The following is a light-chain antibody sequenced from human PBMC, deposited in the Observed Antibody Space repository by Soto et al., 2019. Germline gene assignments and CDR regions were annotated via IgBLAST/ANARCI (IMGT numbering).Light chain of an antibody. V-gene: IGKV3-20*01. J-gene: IGKJ2*01. CDR3: QQDGSSSRT. Sequence: ENVLTQSPGTLSWSPGERATLSCRASQRVSSSYFAGYQQKPGQAPRLLIYGTTSRATGIPDRFSGSGSGSVTDFTLTISRREREDFAVYYGQQDGSSSRTVGQGTELDIK. CDR2: GTT. CDR1: QRVSSSY.